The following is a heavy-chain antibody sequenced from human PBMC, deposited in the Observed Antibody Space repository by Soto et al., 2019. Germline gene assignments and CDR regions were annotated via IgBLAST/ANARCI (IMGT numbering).Heavy chain of an antibody. CDR1: GYTFTSYG. CDR3: ARDYGDGTYNWFDP. J-gene: IGHJ5*02. CDR2: ISAYNGNT. Sequence: ASVKVSCKASGYTFTSYGISWVRQAPGQGLEWMGWISAYNGNTNYAQKLQGRVTMTTDTSTSTAYMELRSLRPDDTAVYYCARDYGDGTYNWFDPWGQGTLVTVSS. D-gene: IGHD4-17*01. V-gene: IGHV1-18*01.